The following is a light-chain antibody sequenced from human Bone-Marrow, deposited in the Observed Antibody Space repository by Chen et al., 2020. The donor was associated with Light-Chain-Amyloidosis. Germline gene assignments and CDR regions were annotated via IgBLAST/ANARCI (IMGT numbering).Light chain of an antibody. Sequence: YDLTHPPSVSVPPGHTSRITCSGDDLPTKYAYWYQQKPGQAPVLVIHRDTERPSGISERFSGSSSGTTATLTISGVQAEDEADYHCQSADSSGTYEVIFGGGTKLTVL. CDR3: QSADSSGTYEVI. CDR1: DLPTKY. CDR2: RDT. J-gene: IGLJ2*01. V-gene: IGLV3-25*03.